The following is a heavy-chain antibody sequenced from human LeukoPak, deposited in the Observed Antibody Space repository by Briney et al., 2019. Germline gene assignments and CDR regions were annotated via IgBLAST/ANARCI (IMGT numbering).Heavy chain of an antibody. D-gene: IGHD3-22*01. CDR2: IHHSGST. CDR3: ARESGYYYDTSGYTFDY. V-gene: IGHV4-34*01. CDR1: GGSFSGYY. J-gene: IGHJ4*02. Sequence: SETLSLTCAVYGGSFSGYYWSWIRQPPGKGLEWIGEIHHSGSTNYNPSLKSRVTISTDTSKKQFSLNLSSVTAADTAVYYCARESGYYYDTSGYTFDYWGQGILVTVSS.